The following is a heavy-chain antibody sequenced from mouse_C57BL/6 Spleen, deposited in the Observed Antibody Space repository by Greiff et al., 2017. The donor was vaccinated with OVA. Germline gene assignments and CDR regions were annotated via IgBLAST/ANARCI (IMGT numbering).Heavy chain of an antibody. D-gene: IGHD3-2*02. CDR1: GYTFTSYG. J-gene: IGHJ2*01. CDR3: ARGETDQATSFDY. CDR2: IYPRSGNT. V-gene: IGHV1-81*01. Sequence: QVHVKQSGAELARPGASVKLSCKASGYTFTSYGISWVKQRTGQGLEWIGEIYPRSGNTYYNEKFKGKATLTADKSSSTAYMELRSLTSEDSAVYFCARGETDQATSFDYWGQGTTLTVSS.